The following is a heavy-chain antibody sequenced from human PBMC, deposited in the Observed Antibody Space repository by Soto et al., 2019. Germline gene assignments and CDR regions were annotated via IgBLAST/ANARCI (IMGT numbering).Heavy chain of an antibody. Sequence: AAVKVSCKASGYTFTGYYMHWVRQAPGQGLEWMGWINPNSGGTNYAQKFQGWVTMTRDTSISTAYMELSRLRSDDTAVYYCARDWASHSSGWQGRADYYYYYGMDVWGQGTTVPVSS. CDR2: INPNSGGT. CDR1: GYTFTGYY. J-gene: IGHJ6*02. V-gene: IGHV1-2*04. D-gene: IGHD6-19*01. CDR3: ARDWASHSSGWQGRADYYYYYGMDV.